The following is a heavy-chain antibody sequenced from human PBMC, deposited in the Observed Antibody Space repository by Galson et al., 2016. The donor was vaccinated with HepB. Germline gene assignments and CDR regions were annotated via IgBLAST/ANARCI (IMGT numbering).Heavy chain of an antibody. Sequence: SLRLSCAASGFTFSRYWMSWVRQAPGKGLEWVANIDQDGGVQYHVDSVKGRFTISRDNGKNSMYLQMNSLRAEDTAVYDCARRLSITFYDYWGQGTLVTVSS. CDR2: IDQDGGVQ. J-gene: IGHJ4*02. D-gene: IGHD3-9*01. CDR1: GFTFSRYW. V-gene: IGHV3-7*03. CDR3: ARRLSITFYDY.